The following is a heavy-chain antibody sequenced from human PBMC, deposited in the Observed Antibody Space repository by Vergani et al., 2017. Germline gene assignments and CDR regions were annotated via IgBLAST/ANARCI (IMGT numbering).Heavy chain of an antibody. Sequence: QVQLQQWGAGLLKPSETLSLTCAVYGGSFSGYYWSWIRQPPGKGLEWIGEINHSGSTNYNPSLKSRVTISVDTSTNQFSLKLSSVTAADTAVYYCARGILTGAYYYYYYMDVWGKGTTVTVSS. CDR3: ARGILTGAYYYYYYMDV. D-gene: IGHD7-27*01. V-gene: IGHV4-34*01. CDR2: INHSGST. J-gene: IGHJ6*03. CDR1: GGSFSGYY.